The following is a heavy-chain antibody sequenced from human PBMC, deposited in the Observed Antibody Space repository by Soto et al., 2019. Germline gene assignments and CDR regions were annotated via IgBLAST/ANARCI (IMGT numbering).Heavy chain of an antibody. Sequence: QVQLLQSGAEVKKPGSSVRVSCEASGGTFRTYAISWVRQAPGQGLEWMGEIIPIFGKVNYAQKFQGRVTITADESTTTIYMALRSLTSEDTAVYYCAKGAVAGTPTSYYYYGMDVW. V-gene: IGHV1-69*12. CDR3: AKGAVAGTPTSYYYYGMDV. CDR2: IIPIFGKV. CDR1: GGTFRTYA. D-gene: IGHD6-19*01. J-gene: IGHJ6*01.